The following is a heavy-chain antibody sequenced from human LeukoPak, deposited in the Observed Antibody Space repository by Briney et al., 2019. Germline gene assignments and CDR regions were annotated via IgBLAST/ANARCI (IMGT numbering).Heavy chain of an antibody. CDR1: GFIFSRCG. D-gene: IGHD1-26*01. CDR3: ARDAGGSLDY. Sequence: PGRSLRLSCAASGFIFSRCGMNWVRQAPGKGLEWVAVIWYDGSERYYADSVKGRFTISRDNSNNTLYLQMNSLRAEDTAVYYCARDAGGSLDYWGQGTLVTVSS. CDR2: IWYDGSER. J-gene: IGHJ4*02. V-gene: IGHV3-33*01.